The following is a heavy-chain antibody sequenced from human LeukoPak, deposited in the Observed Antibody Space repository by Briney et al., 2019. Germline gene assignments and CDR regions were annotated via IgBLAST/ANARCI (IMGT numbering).Heavy chain of an antibody. Sequence: GGSLRLSCAASGFTFSSYGMHWVRQAPGKGLEWVAFIRYDGSNKYYADSVKGRFTISRDNSKNTLYLQMNSLRAEDTAVYYCAKVRAMVRGVIINPLDYWGQGTLVTVSS. V-gene: IGHV3-30*02. CDR1: GFTFSSYG. CDR3: AKVRAMVRGVIINPLDY. D-gene: IGHD3-10*01. CDR2: IRYDGSNK. J-gene: IGHJ4*02.